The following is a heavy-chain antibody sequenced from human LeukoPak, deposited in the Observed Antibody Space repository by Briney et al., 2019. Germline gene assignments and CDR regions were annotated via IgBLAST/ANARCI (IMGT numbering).Heavy chain of an antibody. V-gene: IGHV1-18*04. J-gene: IGHJ4*02. CDR2: ISAYNGNT. CDR3: ARGVDYDYVWGSYHLDY. D-gene: IGHD3-16*02. CDR1: GYTFTSYG. Sequence: GASVTVSCKASGYTFTSYGISWVRQAPGQGLEWMGWISAYNGNTNYAQKLQGRVTMTTDTSTSTAYMELRSLRSDDTAVYYCARGVDYDYVWGSYHLDYWGQGTLVTVSS.